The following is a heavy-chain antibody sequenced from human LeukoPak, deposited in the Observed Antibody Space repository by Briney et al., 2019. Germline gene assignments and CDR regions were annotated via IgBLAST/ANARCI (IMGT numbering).Heavy chain of an antibody. CDR1: GYTLTSYG. CDR2: ISAYNGNT. V-gene: IGHV1-18*01. D-gene: IGHD3-9*01. J-gene: IGHJ5*02. CDR3: ARDRGDILTGLNWFDP. Sequence: ASVKVSCKASGYTLTSYGISWVRQAPGQGLEWMGWISAYNGNTNYAQKLQGRVTMTTDTSTSTAYMELRSLRSDDTAVYYCARDRGDILTGLNWFDPWGQGTLVTVSS.